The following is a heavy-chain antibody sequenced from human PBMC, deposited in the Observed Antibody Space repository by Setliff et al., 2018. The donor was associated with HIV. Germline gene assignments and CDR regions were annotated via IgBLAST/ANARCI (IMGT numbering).Heavy chain of an antibody. D-gene: IGHD3-9*01. CDR1: GGSISSGGYY. CDR2: MYHSGST. Sequence: SETLSLTCTVSGGSISSGGYYWSWIRQHPGKGLEWIGYMYHSGSTYYNASLASRLIMSLDPSKNQFSLKLNSMTAADTAMYYCAGGRYFRDIRDSRFDFWGQGMLVTVSS. J-gene: IGHJ4*02. CDR3: AGGRYFRDIRDSRFDF. V-gene: IGHV4-31*03.